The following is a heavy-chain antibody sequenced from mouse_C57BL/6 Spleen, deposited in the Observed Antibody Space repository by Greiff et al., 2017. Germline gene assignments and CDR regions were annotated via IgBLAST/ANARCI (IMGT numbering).Heavy chain of an antibody. CDR2: IYPGSGST. J-gene: IGHJ2*01. CDR1: GYTFTSYW. D-gene: IGHD2-5*01. V-gene: IGHV1-55*01. CDR3: ARSAYYSNYLDY. Sequence: QVQLQQPGAELVKPGASVKMSCKASGYTFTSYWITWVKQRPGQGLEWIGDIYPGSGSTNYNEKFKSKATLTVDTSSSTAYMQLSSLTSEDSAVYYCARSAYYSNYLDYWGQGTTLTVSS.